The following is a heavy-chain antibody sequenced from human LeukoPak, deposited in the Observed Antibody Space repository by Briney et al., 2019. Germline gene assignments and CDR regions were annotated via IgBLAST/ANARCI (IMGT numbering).Heavy chain of an antibody. CDR1: GGSISSGGYT. J-gene: IGHJ5*02. Sequence: SETLSLTCSVSGGSISSGGYTWNWIRQHPGKGLEWIGYIYHSGSTNYNPSLKSRVTISVDTSKNQFSLKLNSVTAADTAVYYCARDGRYCSTTSCQGWLDPWGQGTLVTVSS. D-gene: IGHD2-2*01. CDR2: IYHSGST. V-gene: IGHV4-31*03. CDR3: ARDGRYCSTTSCQGWLDP.